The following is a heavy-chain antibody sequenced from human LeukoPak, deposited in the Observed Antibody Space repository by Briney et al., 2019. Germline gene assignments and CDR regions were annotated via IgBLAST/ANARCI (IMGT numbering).Heavy chain of an antibody. CDR2: IYYSGST. CDR3: ARAPSTYFYGLGTYSNYFDY. D-gene: IGHD3-10*01. Sequence: SETLSLTCTVSGGSISSSSYYWGWIRQPPGKGLEWIGSIYYSGSTYYNPSLKSRVTISVDTSKNQFSLKLSSVTAADTAVYYCARAPSTYFYGLGTYSNYFDYWGQGTLVTVSS. CDR1: GGSISSSSYY. V-gene: IGHV4-39*07. J-gene: IGHJ4*02.